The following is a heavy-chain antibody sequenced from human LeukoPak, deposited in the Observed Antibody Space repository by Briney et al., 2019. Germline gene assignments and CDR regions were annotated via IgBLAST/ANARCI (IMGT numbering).Heavy chain of an antibody. CDR2: IRYDGSNK. Sequence: GGSLRLSCAASGFTFSNYGMHWVRQAPGKGLEWVAVIRYDGSNKYYADSVKGRFTISRDNSKNTLYLQMNSLRAEDTAAYYCARARYDSPYAFDIWGQGTMVTVSS. D-gene: IGHD3-22*01. CDR1: GFTFSNYG. V-gene: IGHV3-33*01. J-gene: IGHJ3*02. CDR3: ARARYDSPYAFDI.